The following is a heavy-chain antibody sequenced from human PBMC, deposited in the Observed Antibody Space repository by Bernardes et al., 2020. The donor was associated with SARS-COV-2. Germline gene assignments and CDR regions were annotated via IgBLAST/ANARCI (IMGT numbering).Heavy chain of an antibody. J-gene: IGHJ5*02. Sequence: ASVKVSCKVSGYTLTELSMHWVRQAPGKGLEWMGGFDPEDGETIYAQKFQGRVTMTEDTSTDTAYMELSSLRSEDTAVYYCATSPPLRSRPNWFDPWGQGTLVTVSS. CDR2: FDPEDGET. D-gene: IGHD5-12*01. CDR1: GYTLTELS. V-gene: IGHV1-24*01. CDR3: ATSPPLRSRPNWFDP.